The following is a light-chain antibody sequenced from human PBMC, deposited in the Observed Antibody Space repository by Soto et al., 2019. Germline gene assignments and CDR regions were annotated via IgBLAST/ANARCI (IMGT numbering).Light chain of an antibody. Sequence: IQLTQSPSSLSASVGDRVTITCRASQGISSYLAWYQQKPGKAPKLLIYAASTLQSGVPSRFSGSGSGTEFTLTISSLQPDDFAAYYCQQYDSSPLTFGQGTRLEIK. V-gene: IGKV1-9*01. J-gene: IGKJ5*01. CDR1: QGISSY. CDR2: AAS. CDR3: QQYDSSPLT.